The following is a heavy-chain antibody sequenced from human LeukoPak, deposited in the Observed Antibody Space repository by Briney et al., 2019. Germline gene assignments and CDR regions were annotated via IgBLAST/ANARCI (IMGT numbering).Heavy chain of an antibody. V-gene: IGHV3-48*03. CDR2: ISSSGSTI. Sequence: PGGSLRLSCAASGFTFSSYEMNWVRQAPGKGLEWVSYISSSGSTIYYADSVKGRFTISRDNAKNSLYLQMNTLRAEDTAVYYCARVIGYRSGTSCYYWFDPWGQGTLVTVSS. D-gene: IGHD2-2*01. CDR3: ARVIGYRSGTSCYYWFDP. CDR1: GFTFSSYE. J-gene: IGHJ5*02.